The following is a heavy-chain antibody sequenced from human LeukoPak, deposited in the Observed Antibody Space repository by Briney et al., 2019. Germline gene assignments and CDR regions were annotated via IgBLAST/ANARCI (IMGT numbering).Heavy chain of an antibody. CDR3: ARSPAGDAWPPAYYMDV. D-gene: IGHD3-10*01. J-gene: IGHJ6*03. CDR1: AFSFSTYW. Sequence: GGSLRLSCAASAFSFSTYWMSWVRQAPGKGLEWVANIKEDGTEKYYVGSVKGRFTISRDNAKKSLYLQMNSLRDDGTAVYFCARSPAGDAWPPAYYMDVWGKGTTVTVSS. CDR2: IKEDGTEK. V-gene: IGHV3-7*01.